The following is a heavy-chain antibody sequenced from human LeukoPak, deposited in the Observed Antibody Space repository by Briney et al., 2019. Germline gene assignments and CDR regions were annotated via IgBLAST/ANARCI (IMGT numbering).Heavy chain of an antibody. Sequence: GGSLRLSCAASGFTFSSYGMHWVRQAPGKGLEWVAAIWFDGSNRYYADSVKGRFTISRDNSKNTLYLQMNSLRAEDTAVYYCARIAVAGAVGYWGQGTLVTVSS. V-gene: IGHV3-30*02. CDR3: ARIAVAGAVGY. CDR1: GFTFSSYG. J-gene: IGHJ4*02. CDR2: IWFDGSNR. D-gene: IGHD6-19*01.